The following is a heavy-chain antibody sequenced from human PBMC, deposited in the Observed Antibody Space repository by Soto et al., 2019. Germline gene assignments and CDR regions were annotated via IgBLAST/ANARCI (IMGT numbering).Heavy chain of an antibody. Sequence: QLQLQESGPGLVKPSETLSLTCTVSGASISSTSYLWGWIRQPPGKGLEWVGSLYLSESTHYTPSIYSGVTISVDTSKNQFCLRLTSLTAADTAVYYCASGNSGAYRAWFDPWGQGTLVTVSS. CDR3: ASGNSGAYRAWFDP. D-gene: IGHD6-25*01. V-gene: IGHV4-39*01. J-gene: IGHJ5*02. CDR2: LYLSEST. CDR1: GASISSTSYL.